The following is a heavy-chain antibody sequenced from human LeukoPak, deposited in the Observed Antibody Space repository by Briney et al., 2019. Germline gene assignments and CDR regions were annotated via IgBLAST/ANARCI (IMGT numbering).Heavy chain of an antibody. J-gene: IGHJ3*02. V-gene: IGHV2-70*11. Sequence: TLSLTCTVSGGSISTYYWSWIRQPPGKALEWLARIDWDDDKYYSTSLKTRLTISKDTSKNQVVLTMTNKDPVDTATYYCAQDSSGYNDAFDIWGQGTMVTVSS. D-gene: IGHD3-22*01. CDR2: IDWDDDK. CDR3: AQDSSGYNDAFDI. CDR1: GGSISTYY.